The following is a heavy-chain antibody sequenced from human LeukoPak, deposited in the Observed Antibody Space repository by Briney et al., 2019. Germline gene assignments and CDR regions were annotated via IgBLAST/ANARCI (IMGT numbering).Heavy chain of an antibody. CDR1: GYTFIGYY. J-gene: IGHJ6*02. CDR3: ARGGYSNYVFYYYGMDV. V-gene: IGHV1-2*06. CDR2: INPNSGGT. D-gene: IGHD4-11*01. Sequence: ASVKVSCKASGYTFIGYYMHWVRQAPGQGLEWMGRINPNSGGTNYAQKFQGRVTMTRDTSISTAYMELSSLRSEDTAVYYCARGGYSNYVFYYYGMDVWGQGTTVTVSS.